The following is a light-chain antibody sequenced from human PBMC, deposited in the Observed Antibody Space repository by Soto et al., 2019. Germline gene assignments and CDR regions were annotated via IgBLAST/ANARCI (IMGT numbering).Light chain of an antibody. Sequence: DIQMTQSPSTLSASVGDRVTITCRASQSISSWLAWYQQKPGKAPKLLIYKASNLESGVPSRFSGSGSGTEFTLTISSRQPDDFATYYCQHYNSFGPGTKVHI. V-gene: IGKV1-5*03. CDR1: QSISSW. J-gene: IGKJ3*01. CDR3: QHYNS. CDR2: KAS.